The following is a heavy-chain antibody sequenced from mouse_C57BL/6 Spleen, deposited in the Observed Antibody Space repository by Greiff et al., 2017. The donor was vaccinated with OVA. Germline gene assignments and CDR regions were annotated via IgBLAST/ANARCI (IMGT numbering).Heavy chain of an antibody. V-gene: IGHV1-64*01. J-gene: IGHJ4*01. Sequence: QVQLQQPGAELVKPGASVKLSCKASGYTFTSYWMHWVKQRPGQGLEWIGMIHPNSGSTNYNEKFKSKATLTVDKSSSTAYMQLSSLTSEDSAVYYCARKGDYGKMDYWGQGTSVTVSS. CDR1: GYTFTSYW. CDR3: ARKGDYGKMDY. CDR2: IHPNSGST. D-gene: IGHD2-1*01.